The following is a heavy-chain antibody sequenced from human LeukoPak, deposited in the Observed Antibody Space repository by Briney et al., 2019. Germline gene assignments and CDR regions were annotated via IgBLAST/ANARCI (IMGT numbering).Heavy chain of an antibody. V-gene: IGHV4-61*02. D-gene: IGHD4-17*01. Sequence: SQTLSLTCTVSGGSISSGSYYWSWLRQPAGKGLEWIGRIYTSGSTNYNPSLKSRVTISVDTSKNQFSLKLSSVTAADTAVYYCARHPGDSFDYWGQGTLVTVSS. CDR2: IYTSGST. CDR1: GGSISSGSYY. CDR3: ARHPGDSFDY. J-gene: IGHJ4*02.